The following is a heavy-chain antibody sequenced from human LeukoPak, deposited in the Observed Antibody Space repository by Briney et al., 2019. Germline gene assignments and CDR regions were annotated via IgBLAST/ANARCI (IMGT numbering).Heavy chain of an antibody. Sequence: PGGSLRLSCAASGFTFSSYAMSWVRQAPGKGLEWVSAISGSGGSTYYADSVKGRFTISRDNSKNTLYLQMNSLRAEDTAVYYCAKSGVATIKRGNWFDPWGQGTLVTASS. J-gene: IGHJ5*02. V-gene: IGHV3-23*01. D-gene: IGHD5-12*01. CDR1: GFTFSSYA. CDR3: AKSGVATIKRGNWFDP. CDR2: ISGSGGST.